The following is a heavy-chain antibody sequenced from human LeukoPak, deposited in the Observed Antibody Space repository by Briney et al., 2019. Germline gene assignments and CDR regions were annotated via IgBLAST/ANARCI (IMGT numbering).Heavy chain of an antibody. J-gene: IGHJ4*02. D-gene: IGHD6-13*01. CDR2: IDWDDDK. V-gene: IGHV2-70*11. Sequence: SGPTLVNPTQTLTLTCTFSGFSLSTSGMCVSWIRQPPGKALEWLARIDWDDDKYYSTSLKTRLPISKDTSKNQVVLTMTNMDPVDTATYYCARIRGSRYYFDYWGQGTLVTVSS. CDR3: ARIRGSRYYFDY. CDR1: GFSLSTSGMC.